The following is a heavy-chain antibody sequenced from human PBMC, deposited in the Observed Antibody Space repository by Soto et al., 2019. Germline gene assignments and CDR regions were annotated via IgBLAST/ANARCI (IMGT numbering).Heavy chain of an antibody. J-gene: IGHJ2*01. CDR1: GGSMTNYY. V-gene: IGHV4-59*01. CDR3: ARVGYSSSWFWFFDL. D-gene: IGHD6-13*01. Sequence: QVHLLESGPGLLKSSETLSLTCIVSGGSMTNYYWSWIRQPPGKGLEWIGYIYYSGNTKYNPSLKSRVTISKDTSKIQFSLKLSSETAADTAVYYCARVGYSSSWFWFFDLWGRGTLVTVSS. CDR2: IYYSGNT.